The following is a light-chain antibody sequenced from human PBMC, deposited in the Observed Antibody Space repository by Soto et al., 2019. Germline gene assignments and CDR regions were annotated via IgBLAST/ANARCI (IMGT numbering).Light chain of an antibody. CDR3: CSFAGTGTQYV. Sequence: QSALAQPPSASGSPGQSVTISCTGTKSDIGVYDFVSWYQHHPGKAPRLIIFEGSKRPSGVSNRFSGSRSGNTAPLTISGLQAEDEADYYCCSFAGTGTQYVFGSGTKVTVL. CDR2: EGS. CDR1: KSDIGVYDF. V-gene: IGLV2-23*01. J-gene: IGLJ1*01.